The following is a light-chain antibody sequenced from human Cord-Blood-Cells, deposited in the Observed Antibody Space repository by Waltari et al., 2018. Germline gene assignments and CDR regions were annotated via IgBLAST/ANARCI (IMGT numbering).Light chain of an antibody. V-gene: IGLV2-14*01. CDR3: SSYTSSSTLEV. J-gene: IGLJ3*02. Sequence: QSALTQPASVSGSPGQSIPISCPGTSSDVGGYNYVSWYQQHPGKAPKLMIYDVSNRPSGVSNRFSGSESGNTAALTISGLQAEDEADYYCSSYTSSSTLEVFGGGTKLTVL. CDR2: DVS. CDR1: SSDVGGYNY.